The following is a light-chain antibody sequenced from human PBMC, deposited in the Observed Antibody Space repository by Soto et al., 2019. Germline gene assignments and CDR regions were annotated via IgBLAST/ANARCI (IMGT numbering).Light chain of an antibody. CDR1: QDIYRS. Sequence: DIQMTQSPSTLSASVGDRVTITCRASQDIYRSLAWYQQKAGKAPKLLIYETSNLENGVPSRFSGSGSGTDFSLTISSLQSDDFATYHCQQYQTSSWTFGQGTKVEV. J-gene: IGKJ1*01. V-gene: IGKV1-5*03. CDR3: QQYQTSSWT. CDR2: ETS.